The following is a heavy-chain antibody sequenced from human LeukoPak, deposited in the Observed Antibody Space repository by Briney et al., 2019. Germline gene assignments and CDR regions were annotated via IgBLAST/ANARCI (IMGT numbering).Heavy chain of an antibody. V-gene: IGHV1-18*01. D-gene: IGHD6-19*01. CDR1: GYTFTSYG. CDR3: ARAPTSGWYPGFFDY. J-gene: IGHJ4*02. CDR2: ISAYNGNT. Sequence: ASVKVSCKASGYTFTSYGISWVRQAPGQGLEWMGWISAYNGNTNYAQKFQGRVTITADKSTSTAYMELSSLRSEDTAAYYCARAPTSGWYPGFFDYWGQGTLVTVSS.